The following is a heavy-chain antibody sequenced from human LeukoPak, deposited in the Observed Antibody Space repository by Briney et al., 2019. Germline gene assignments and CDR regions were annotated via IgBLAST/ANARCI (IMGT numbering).Heavy chain of an antibody. V-gene: IGHV4-34*01. CDR1: GGSFSGYY. Sequence: SETLSLTCAVYGGSFSGYYWSWIRQPPGKGLEWIGEINHSGSTNYNPSLKSRVTISVDTSKNQFSLKLSSVTAADTAVYYCARHRYDFWSGQRGWYFDYWGQGTLVTVSS. J-gene: IGHJ4*02. D-gene: IGHD3-3*01. CDR2: INHSGST. CDR3: ARHRYDFWSGQRGWYFDY.